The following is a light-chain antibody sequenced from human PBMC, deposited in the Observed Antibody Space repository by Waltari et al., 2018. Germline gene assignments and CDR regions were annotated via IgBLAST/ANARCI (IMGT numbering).Light chain of an antibody. CDR3: SSYTTSISYV. J-gene: IGLJ1*01. V-gene: IGLV2-14*03. CDR1: SSDIGVFNP. Sequence: QSALTQPASVSGPPGQSITISCTGTSSDIGVFNPVSWYQQHPGKAPKLMIYDVTNRPSGVSDRFSGSKSDYTASLTISGLQAEDEADYYCSSYTTSISYVFGTGTRVTVL. CDR2: DVT.